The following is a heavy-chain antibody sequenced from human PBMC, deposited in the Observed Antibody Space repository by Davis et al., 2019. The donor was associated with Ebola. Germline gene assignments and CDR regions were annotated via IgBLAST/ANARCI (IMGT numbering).Heavy chain of an antibody. CDR1: GFTFSSYG. J-gene: IGHJ3*02. CDR3: ARAGLWFGELPPYDAFDI. V-gene: IGHV3-30*02. Sequence: GESLKISCAASGFTFSSYGMHWVRQAPGKGLEWVAFIRYDGSNKYYADSVKGRFTISRDNSKNTLYLQMNSLRAEDTAVYYCARAGLWFGELPPYDAFDIWGQGTMVTVSS. CDR2: IRYDGSNK. D-gene: IGHD3-10*01.